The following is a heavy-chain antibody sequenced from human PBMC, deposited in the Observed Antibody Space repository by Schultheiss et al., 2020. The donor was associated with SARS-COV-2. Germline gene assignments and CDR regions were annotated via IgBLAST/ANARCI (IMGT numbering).Heavy chain of an antibody. D-gene: IGHD3-22*01. CDR3: ARDRGYYYDSSGSKFDY. CDR2: ISSSSSYI. J-gene: IGHJ4*02. CDR1: GFTFSSYS. V-gene: IGHV3-21*01. Sequence: GGSLRLSCAASGFTFSSYSMNWVRQAPGKGLEWVSSISSSSSYIYYADSVKGRFTISRDNAKNSLYLQMNSLRAEDTAVYYCARDRGYYYDSSGSKFDYWGQGTLVTVSS.